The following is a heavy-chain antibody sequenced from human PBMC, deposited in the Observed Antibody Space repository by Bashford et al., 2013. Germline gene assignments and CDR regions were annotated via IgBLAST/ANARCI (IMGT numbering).Heavy chain of an antibody. CDR2: INPRSGGT. CDR3: ARDPFNLAVKEKYGMDV. CDR1: AYTFTDYY. J-gene: IGHJ6*02. Sequence: ASVKVSCKASAYTFTDYYMHWVRQAPGQGLEWLGWINPRSGGTYYAQKFQGRVTMTRDTSITTAYMELRRLTSDDSAVYFCARDPFNLAVKEKYGMDVWGQGTTVTVSS. V-gene: IGHV1-2*02. D-gene: IGHD6-19*01.